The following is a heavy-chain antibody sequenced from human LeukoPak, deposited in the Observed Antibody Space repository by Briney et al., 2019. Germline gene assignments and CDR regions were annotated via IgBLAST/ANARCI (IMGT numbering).Heavy chain of an antibody. Sequence: GGSLRLSCAASGFTFSSYAMSWVRQAPGKGLEWVSAISGSGGSTYYADSVKGRFTISRDNSKNTLYLQMNSLRAEDTAVYYCAKDSSGALGYCSGGSCPDAFDIWGQGTMVTVSS. D-gene: IGHD2-15*01. J-gene: IGHJ3*02. CDR2: ISGSGGST. CDR3: AKDSSGALGYCSGGSCPDAFDI. CDR1: GFTFSSYA. V-gene: IGHV3-23*01.